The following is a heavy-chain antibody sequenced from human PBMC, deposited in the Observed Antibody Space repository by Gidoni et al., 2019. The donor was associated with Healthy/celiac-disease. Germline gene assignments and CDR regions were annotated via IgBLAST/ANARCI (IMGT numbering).Heavy chain of an antibody. J-gene: IGHJ6*02. D-gene: IGHD1-26*01. CDR1: GGSISSGSYY. CDR3: ARDPWELRDYYYYGMDV. V-gene: IGHV4-61*02. Sequence: QVQLQESGPGLVKPSQTLSLTCTVSGGSISSGSYYWSWIRQPAGKGLEWIGRIYTSGSTNYNPSLKSRVTISVDTSKNQFSLKLSSVTAADTAVYYCARDPWELRDYYYYGMDVWGQGTTVTVSS. CDR2: IYTSGST.